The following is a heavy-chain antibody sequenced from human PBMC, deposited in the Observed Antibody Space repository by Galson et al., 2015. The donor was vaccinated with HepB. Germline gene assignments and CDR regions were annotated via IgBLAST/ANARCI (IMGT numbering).Heavy chain of an antibody. D-gene: IGHD6-13*01. CDR1: GFSLGTTGVG. CDR3: AHRPGYSSRWDQGAWDWFDS. CDR2: IYWDDDK. Sequence: PALVKPTQTLTLTCPFSGFSLGTTGVGEGWIRQPPGKALEWLALIYWDDDKRYNSSLKNKLTITKETSKNQVVLSITNMDPVDTATYYCAHRPGYSSRWDQGAWDWFDSWGQGTLVTVSS. V-gene: IGHV2-5*02. J-gene: IGHJ5*01.